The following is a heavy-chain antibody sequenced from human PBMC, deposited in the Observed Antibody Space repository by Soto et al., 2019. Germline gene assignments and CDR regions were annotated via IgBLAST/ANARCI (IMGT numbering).Heavy chain of an antibody. CDR3: ARVWRLRSPLDV. CDR2: ISAYNGNT. D-gene: IGHD5-12*01. Sequence: ASVKASCKASGYTFTSYGISWVRQAPGQGLEWMGWISAYNGNTNYAQKLQGRVTMTTDTSTSTAYMELRSLRSDDTAVYYCARVWRLRSPLDVWGQGTTVTVSS. J-gene: IGHJ6*02. CDR1: GYTFTSYG. V-gene: IGHV1-18*01.